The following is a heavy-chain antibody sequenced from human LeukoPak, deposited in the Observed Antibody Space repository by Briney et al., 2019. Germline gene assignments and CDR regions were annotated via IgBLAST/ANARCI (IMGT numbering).Heavy chain of an antibody. D-gene: IGHD6-19*01. CDR1: GFTCSSYW. V-gene: IGHV3-23*01. J-gene: IGHJ4*02. CDR2: ISGSGGST. Sequence: GGSLRLSCAASGFTCSSYWMSWVRQAPGKGLEWVSAISGSGGSTYYADSVKGRFTISRDNSKNTLYLQMNSLRAEDTAVYYCAKSVYSSGWYGFDYWGQGTLVTVSS. CDR3: AKSVYSSGWYGFDY.